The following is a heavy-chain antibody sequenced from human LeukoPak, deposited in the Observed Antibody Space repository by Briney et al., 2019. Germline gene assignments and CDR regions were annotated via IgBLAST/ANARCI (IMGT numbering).Heavy chain of an antibody. CDR1: GGSISSYY. Sequence: PSETLSLTCTVSGGSISSYYWSWIRQPPGKGLEWIGYIYYSGSTNYNPSLKSRVTISVDTSKNQLSLKLSSVTAADTAVYYCARSQWLVRWYFDLWGRGTLVTVSS. CDR3: ARSQWLVRWYFDL. D-gene: IGHD6-19*01. J-gene: IGHJ2*01. CDR2: IYYSGST. V-gene: IGHV4-59*01.